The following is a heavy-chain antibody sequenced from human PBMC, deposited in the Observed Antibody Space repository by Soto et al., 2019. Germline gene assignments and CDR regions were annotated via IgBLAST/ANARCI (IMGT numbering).Heavy chain of an antibody. CDR3: AREPLGIAVGSRWSMDV. Sequence: QVQLVQSGAEVKKPGASVKVSCKASGYTFTGYYMHWVRQAPGQGLEWMGWINPNSGGTNYAQKFQGRVTMTRDTSISTAYMELSRLRSDDTAVYYCAREPLGIAVGSRWSMDVWGQGTTVTVCS. CDR1: GYTFTGYY. V-gene: IGHV1-2*02. J-gene: IGHJ6*02. D-gene: IGHD6-19*01. CDR2: INPNSGGT.